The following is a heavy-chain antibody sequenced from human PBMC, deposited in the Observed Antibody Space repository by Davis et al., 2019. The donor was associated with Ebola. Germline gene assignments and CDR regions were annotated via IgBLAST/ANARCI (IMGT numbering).Heavy chain of an antibody. J-gene: IGHJ5*02. Sequence: ASVKVSCKASGYTFTSYGISWVRQAPGQGLEWMGWISAYNGNTNYAQKLQGRVTMTTDTSTSTAYMELRSLRSDDTAVYYCARVKLSGGSCYAGWFDPWGQGTLVTVSS. D-gene: IGHD2-15*01. CDR1: GYTFTSYG. CDR2: ISAYNGNT. V-gene: IGHV1-18*01. CDR3: ARVKLSGGSCYAGWFDP.